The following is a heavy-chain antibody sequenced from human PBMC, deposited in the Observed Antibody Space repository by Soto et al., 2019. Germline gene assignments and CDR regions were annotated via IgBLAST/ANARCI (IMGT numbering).Heavy chain of an antibody. Sequence: EVQLVESGGGVVKPGGSLRLSCAVSGFTFSSHTINWVRQAPEKGLEWVSSISGSGDYIFYADAVRGRFTLSRDNAKNSLYLQMNSLRAEDTAVYNCARVGVVVVGGTYYYHGMDVWGQGTTVTVSS. J-gene: IGHJ6*02. CDR1: GFTFSSHT. CDR3: ARVGVVVVGGTYYYHGMDV. CDR2: ISGSGDYI. V-gene: IGHV3-21*01. D-gene: IGHD2-15*01.